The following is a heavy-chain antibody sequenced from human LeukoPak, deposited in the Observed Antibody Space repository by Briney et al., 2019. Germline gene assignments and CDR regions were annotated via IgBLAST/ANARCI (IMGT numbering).Heavy chain of an antibody. CDR1: GFTFSSYS. D-gene: IGHD2-2*01. V-gene: IGHV3-21*01. Sequence: KPGRSLRLSCAASGFTFSSYSMNWVRQAPGKGLEWVSSISSSSSYIYYADSVKGRFTISRDNAKNSLYLQMNSLRAEDTAVYYCARARLGYCSSTSCLNNNWFDPWGQGTLVTVSS. CDR2: ISSSSSYI. J-gene: IGHJ5*02. CDR3: ARARLGYCSSTSCLNNNWFDP.